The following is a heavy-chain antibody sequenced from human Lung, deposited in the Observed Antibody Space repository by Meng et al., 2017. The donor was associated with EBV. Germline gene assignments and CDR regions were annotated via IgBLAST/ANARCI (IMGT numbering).Heavy chain of an antibody. V-gene: IGHV4-4*02. J-gene: IGHJ4*02. CDR3: ARAGYHRPADDY. CDR1: AGFISSGDW. Sequence: QVPVQESGPGLVKPSGTLSLTCAVSAGFISSGDWWSWLRQPPGKGLEWIGEISHSGDTSYNPSLKGRITISIDKAKSQFSLKLTSVTAADTAVYYCARAGYHRPADDYWGQGTLVTVSS. D-gene: IGHD6-25*01. CDR2: ISHSGDT.